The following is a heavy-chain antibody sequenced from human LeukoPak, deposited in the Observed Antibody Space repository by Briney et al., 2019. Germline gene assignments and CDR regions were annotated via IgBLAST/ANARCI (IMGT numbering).Heavy chain of an antibody. D-gene: IGHD3-10*01. V-gene: IGHV1-18*01. CDR3: ATNNYYYVSGSTDY. CDR2: ISASNGNT. J-gene: IGHJ4*02. Sequence: ASVRDSCKASGYTFTRYGISWVRQAPGQGLQWLGWISASNGNTNYAQKFRDRVTMSTDTSTGTAYLDVRSLTSDDTAVYYCATNNYYYVSGSTDYWGQGTLVTVSS. CDR1: GYTFTRYG.